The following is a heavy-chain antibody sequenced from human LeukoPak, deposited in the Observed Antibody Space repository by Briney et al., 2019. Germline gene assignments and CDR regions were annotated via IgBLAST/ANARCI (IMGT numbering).Heavy chain of an antibody. V-gene: IGHV4-4*07. Sequence: SETLSLTCTVSGGSISSHYWSWIRQPAGKGLEWIGRIYTRGSTNYNPSLKSRVTMSVDTSKNQFSLKLSSVTAADTAVYYCAGEDHYYDSSGYYYGGEDYWGQGTLVTVSS. J-gene: IGHJ4*02. CDR3: AGEDHYYDSSGYYYGGEDY. CDR1: GGSISSHY. CDR2: IYTRGST. D-gene: IGHD3-22*01.